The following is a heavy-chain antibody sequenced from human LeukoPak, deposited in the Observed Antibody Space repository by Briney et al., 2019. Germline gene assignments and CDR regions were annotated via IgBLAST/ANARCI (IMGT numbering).Heavy chain of an antibody. CDR1: GYSISSYY. Sequence: SETLSLTCTVSGYSISSYYWGWIRQPPGKGLEWIGSLYHSGSTYYNPSLKSRVTMSVDTSKNQFSLKLSSVTAADTAMYYCARHDAYSSGLYPWFDPWGQGTLVTVSS. CDR3: ARHDAYSSGLYPWFDP. V-gene: IGHV4-39*01. CDR2: LYHSGST. D-gene: IGHD6-19*01. J-gene: IGHJ5*02.